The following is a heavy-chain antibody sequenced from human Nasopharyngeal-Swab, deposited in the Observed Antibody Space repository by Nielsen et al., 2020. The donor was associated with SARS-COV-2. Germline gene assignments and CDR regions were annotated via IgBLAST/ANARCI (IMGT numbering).Heavy chain of an antibody. CDR3: TKDLNQRELHYGAFDI. CDR1: GFTFSNYD. Sequence: GESLKISCAASGFTFSNYDMNWVRQGPGKGLECLSYISSTSGTMYYTDSVKGRFTISRDNAKNSLYLQMNSLRTEDTALYYCTKDLNQRELHYGAFDIWGQGTMVTVSS. V-gene: IGHV3-48*04. CDR2: ISSTSGTM. J-gene: IGHJ3*02. D-gene: IGHD1-26*01.